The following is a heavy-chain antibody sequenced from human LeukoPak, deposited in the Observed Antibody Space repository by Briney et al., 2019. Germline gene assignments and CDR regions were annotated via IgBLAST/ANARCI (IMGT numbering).Heavy chain of an antibody. Sequence: GGSLRLSCAASGFTVSSNYMSWVRQAPGKGLEWVSVIYSGGSTYYADSVKGRFTISRDNSKNTLYLQVNSLRAEDTAVYYCARGAGYSSSWPYYYGMDVWGQGTTVTVSS. V-gene: IGHV3-66*01. CDR3: ARGAGYSSSWPYYYGMDV. D-gene: IGHD6-13*01. CDR2: IYSGGST. CDR1: GFTVSSNY. J-gene: IGHJ6*02.